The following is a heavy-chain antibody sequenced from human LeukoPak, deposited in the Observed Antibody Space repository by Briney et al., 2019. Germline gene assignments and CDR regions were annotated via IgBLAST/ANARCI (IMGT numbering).Heavy chain of an antibody. CDR1: GGSISSYY. V-gene: IGHV4-59*01. CDR2: IYYSGST. J-gene: IGHJ5*02. CDR3: AIGGYYGSGNDFRFDP. D-gene: IGHD3-10*01. Sequence: ASETLSLTCTVSGGSISSYYWSWIRQPPGKGLEWIGYIYYSGSTNYKPSLKSRVTISVDTSKNQFSLKLSSVTAADTAVYYCAIGGYYGSGNDFRFDPWGQGTLVTVSS.